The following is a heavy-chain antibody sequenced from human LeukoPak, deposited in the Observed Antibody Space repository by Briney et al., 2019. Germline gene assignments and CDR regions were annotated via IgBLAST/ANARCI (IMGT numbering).Heavy chain of an antibody. D-gene: IGHD4-11*01. CDR3: ARNGGFDDYSNSY. CDR2: MNPNSGNT. J-gene: IGHJ4*02. CDR1: GYTFTSYD. V-gene: IGHV1-8*01. Sequence: ASVKVSCKASGYTFTSYDINWVRQATGQGVEWMGWMNPNSGNTGYAQKFQGRVTMTRNTSLSTAYMELSSLRSEDTAVYYCARNGGFDDYSNSYWGQGTLVTVSS.